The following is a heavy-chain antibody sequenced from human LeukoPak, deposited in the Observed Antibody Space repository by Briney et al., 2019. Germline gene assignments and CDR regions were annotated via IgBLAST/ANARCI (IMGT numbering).Heavy chain of an antibody. CDR1: GYTFTGYY. J-gene: IGHJ4*02. V-gene: IGHV1-2*06. CDR3: ARGIVGATSYFDY. Sequence: ASVKASCKASGYTFTGYYMHWVRQAPGQGLEWMGRINPNSGGTNYAQKFQGRVTMTRDTSISTAYMELSRLRSDDTAVYYCARGIVGATSYFDYWGQGTLVTVSS. CDR2: INPNSGGT. D-gene: IGHD1-26*01.